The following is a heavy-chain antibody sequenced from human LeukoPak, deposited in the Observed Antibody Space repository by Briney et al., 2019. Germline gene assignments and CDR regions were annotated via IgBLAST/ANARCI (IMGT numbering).Heavy chain of an antibody. Sequence: ASVKVSCKASGYTFTGYDMNWVRQAPGQGLEWMGWISPNSGGTNYAQKFQGRVTMTRDTSISTAYMELSRLRSDDTAVYYCSRDSISYCSGGSCYFSYFDYWGQGTLVTVSS. D-gene: IGHD2-15*01. CDR2: ISPNSGGT. J-gene: IGHJ4*02. CDR3: SRDSISYCSGGSCYFSYFDY. V-gene: IGHV1-2*02. CDR1: GYTFTGYD.